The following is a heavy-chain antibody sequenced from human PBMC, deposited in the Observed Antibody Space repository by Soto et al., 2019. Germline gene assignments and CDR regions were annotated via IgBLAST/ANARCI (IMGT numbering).Heavy chain of an antibody. D-gene: IGHD1-26*01. V-gene: IGHV3-48*03. CDR1: GFTFSSSE. CDR2: IHPSGQPI. CDR3: ARRASR. J-gene: IGHJ3*01. Sequence: EVQLVESGGGLIQPGGSLRLSCAASGFTFSSSEMYWVRQAPGKGLEWVSYIHPSGQPIFYADSVKGGFTISRDKAKNSLYLQMRSPRAEDSAVYYCARRASRWGQGTMVTVSS.